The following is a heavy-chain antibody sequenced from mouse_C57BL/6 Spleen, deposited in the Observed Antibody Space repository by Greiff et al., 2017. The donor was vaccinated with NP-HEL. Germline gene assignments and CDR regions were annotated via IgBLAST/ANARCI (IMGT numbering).Heavy chain of an antibody. CDR3: ARYRVTTVVATRYFDV. Sequence: EVQLQESGAELVKPGASVKLSCTASGFNIKDYYMHWVKQRTEQGLEWIGRIDPEDGETKYAPKFQGKATITADTSSNTAYLQLSSLTAEDTAVYYCARYRVTTVVATRYFDVWGTGTTVTVSS. V-gene: IGHV14-2*01. CDR2: IDPEDGET. J-gene: IGHJ1*03. CDR1: GFNIKDYY. D-gene: IGHD1-1*01.